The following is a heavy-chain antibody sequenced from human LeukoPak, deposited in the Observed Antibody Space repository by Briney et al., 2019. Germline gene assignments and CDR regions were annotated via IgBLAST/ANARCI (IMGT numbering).Heavy chain of an antibody. CDR1: GYTFTSYD. D-gene: IGHD2-2*02. CDR3: ARGSHYCSSTSCYTSPGDYYYYGMDV. CDR2: MNPNSGNT. J-gene: IGHJ6*02. Sequence: ASVKVSCKASGYTFTSYDINWARQATGQGLEWMGWMNPNSGNTGYAQKFQGRVTMTRNTSISTAYMELSSLRSEDTAVYYCARGSHYCSSTSCYTSPGDYYYYGMDVWGQGTTVTVSS. V-gene: IGHV1-8*01.